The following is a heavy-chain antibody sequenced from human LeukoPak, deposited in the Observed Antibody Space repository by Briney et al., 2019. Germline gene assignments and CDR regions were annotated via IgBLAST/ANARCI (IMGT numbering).Heavy chain of an antibody. Sequence: GGSLRLSCAASGFTFSNYWMHWVRQASGKGLEWVGRIRSKANSYATAYAASVKGRFTISRDDSRNTAYLQMNSLKTEDTAVYYCTRGSVYDILTPWDAFDIWGQGTMVTVSS. CDR1: GFTFSNYW. CDR3: TRGSVYDILTPWDAFDI. J-gene: IGHJ3*02. D-gene: IGHD3-9*01. CDR2: IRSKANSYAT. V-gene: IGHV3-73*01.